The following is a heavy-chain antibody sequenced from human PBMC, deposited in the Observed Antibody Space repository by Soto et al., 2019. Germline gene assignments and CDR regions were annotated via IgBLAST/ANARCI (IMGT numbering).Heavy chain of an antibody. D-gene: IGHD6-13*01. V-gene: IGHV3-30-3*01. CDR3: ARVPPAAGLTYYIDY. Sequence: GSLQLSCAASGFTFNIYAMHWVRQAPGKGLGWVAVISYDGSTKYYVDSVKGRFTISRDNSKNTLYLQLNSLRAEDTAVYYCARVPPAAGLTYYIDYWGQGTLVTVSS. J-gene: IGHJ4*02. CDR1: GFTFNIYA. CDR2: ISYDGSTK.